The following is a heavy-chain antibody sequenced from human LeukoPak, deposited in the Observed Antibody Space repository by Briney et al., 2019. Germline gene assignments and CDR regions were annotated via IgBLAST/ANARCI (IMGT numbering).Heavy chain of an antibody. CDR2: INPNTGAT. V-gene: IGHV1-2*02. CDR3: ARDRITMVRGVIIPYYYGMDV. Sequence: ASVKVSCKASGYTXTGYYMHWVRQAPGQGLEWMGWINPNTGATNSAQRFQGRVTMTRDTSISTAYLELSSLRSDDTAVYYCARDRITMVRGVIIPYYYGMDVWGQGTTVTVSS. J-gene: IGHJ6*02. CDR1: GYTXTGYY. D-gene: IGHD3-10*01.